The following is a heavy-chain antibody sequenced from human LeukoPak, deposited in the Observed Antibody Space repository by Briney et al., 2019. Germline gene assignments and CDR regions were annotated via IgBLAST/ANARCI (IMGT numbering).Heavy chain of an antibody. CDR1: GFTVSGNY. CDR2: IYSGGSI. V-gene: IGHV3-53*01. CDR3: ARGRWDQATY. Sequence: GGSLRLSCATSGFTVSGNYMRWVRQAPGKGLEWVSLIYSGGSIYYADSVKGRFTISRDNSQNTLYLQMNSLRVDDTAVYYCARGRWDQATYCSQGTLVTVSS. D-gene: IGHD1-1*01. J-gene: IGHJ4*02.